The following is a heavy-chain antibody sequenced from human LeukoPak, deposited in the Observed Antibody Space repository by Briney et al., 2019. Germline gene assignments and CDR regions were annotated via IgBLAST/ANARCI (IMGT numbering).Heavy chain of an antibody. V-gene: IGHV3-74*01. Sequence: GGSLRLSCAGSGFTFSSYWMHWVRQAPGKGLVWVSRIKSDGSSTSYADSVKGRFTISRDNAKNTVYLQMNSLRAEDTAVYYCATSRTFDYWGQGALVTVSS. J-gene: IGHJ4*02. CDR1: GFTFSSYW. CDR2: IKSDGSST. CDR3: ATSRTFDY.